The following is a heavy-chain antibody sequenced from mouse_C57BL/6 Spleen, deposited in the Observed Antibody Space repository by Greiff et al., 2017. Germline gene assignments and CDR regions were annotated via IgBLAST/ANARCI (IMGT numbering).Heavy chain of an antibody. CDR1: GYTFTSYW. CDR3: ARKGGSCHWYFDV. D-gene: IGHD1-3*01. V-gene: IGHV1-55*01. J-gene: IGHJ1*03. CDR2: IYPGSGST. Sequence: QVQLQQPGAELVKPGASVKMSCKASGYTFTSYWITWVKQRPGQGLEWIGDIYPGSGSTNYTEKFKSKATLTVDTSSSTAYMQLSSLTSEDSAVYYCARKGGSCHWYFDVWGTGTTVTVSS.